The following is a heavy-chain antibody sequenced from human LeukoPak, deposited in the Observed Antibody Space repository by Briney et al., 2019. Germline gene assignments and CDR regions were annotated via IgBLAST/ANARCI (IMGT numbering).Heavy chain of an antibody. CDR1: GFTFSSYS. CDR2: ISSSSSYI. J-gene: IGHJ4*02. D-gene: IGHD3-22*01. CDR3: ASSPSSGRGY. V-gene: IGHV3-21*01. Sequence: PGGSLRLSCAASGFTFSSYSVNWVRQAPGKGLEWVSSISSSSSYIYYADSVKNRFTTSKDNAKNSLYLQMNSLRAEDTAVYYCASSPSSGRGYWGQGTLVTVSS.